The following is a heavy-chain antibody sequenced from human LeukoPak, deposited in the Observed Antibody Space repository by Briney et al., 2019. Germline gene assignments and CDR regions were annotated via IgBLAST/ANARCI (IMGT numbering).Heavy chain of an antibody. J-gene: IGHJ4*02. V-gene: IGHV3-23*01. Sequence: HPGGSLRLSCAASGFTFSSYAMSWVRQAPGKGLEWVSAISGSGGSTYYADSVKGRFTISRDNAKNSLYLQMNSLRAEDTAVYYCARDLYSSSEPYYFDYWGQGTLVTVSS. D-gene: IGHD6-6*01. CDR1: GFTFSSYA. CDR3: ARDLYSSSEPYYFDY. CDR2: ISGSGGST.